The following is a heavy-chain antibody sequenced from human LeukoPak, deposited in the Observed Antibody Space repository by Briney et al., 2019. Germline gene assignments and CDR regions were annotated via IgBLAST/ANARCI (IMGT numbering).Heavy chain of an antibody. CDR1: GGSISSYY. CDR3: ARTPEYHSNYLLDY. J-gene: IGHJ4*02. D-gene: IGHD4-11*01. Sequence: SETLSLTCTVSGGSISSYYWSWIRQPAGKGLEWIGRIYTSGSTNYNPSLKSRVTMSVDTSKNQFSLKLSSVTAADTAVYYCARTPEYHSNYLLDYWGQGTLVTVSS. V-gene: IGHV4-4*07. CDR2: IYTSGST.